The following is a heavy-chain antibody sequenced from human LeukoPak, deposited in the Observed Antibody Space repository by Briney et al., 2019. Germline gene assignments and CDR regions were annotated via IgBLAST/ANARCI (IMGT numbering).Heavy chain of an antibody. J-gene: IGHJ4*02. Sequence: PSETLSLTCTVSGYSISSGYYWGWIRQPPGKGLEWIGSIYHSGSTYYNPSLKSRVTISVDTSKNQFSLKLSSVTAADTAVYYCARGGPGPFDYWGQGTLVTVSS. V-gene: IGHV4-38-2*02. D-gene: IGHD3-10*01. CDR3: ARGGPGPFDY. CDR2: IYHSGST. CDR1: GYSISSGYY.